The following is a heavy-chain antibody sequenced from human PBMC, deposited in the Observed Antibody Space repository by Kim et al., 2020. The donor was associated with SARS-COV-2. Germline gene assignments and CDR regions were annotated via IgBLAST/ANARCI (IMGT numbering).Heavy chain of an antibody. Sequence: YADAVKGRFTISRDNSKNTLYLQMNSLRAEDTAVYDCANVAVAGPGYFDLWGRGTLVTVSS. D-gene: IGHD6-19*01. V-gene: IGHV3-23*01. CDR3: ANVAVAGPGYFDL. J-gene: IGHJ2*01.